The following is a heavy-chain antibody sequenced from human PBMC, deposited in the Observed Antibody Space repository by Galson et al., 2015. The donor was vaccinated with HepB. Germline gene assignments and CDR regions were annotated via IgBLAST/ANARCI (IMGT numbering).Heavy chain of an antibody. CDR3: ARVKCSSTGCYAAHYYYYYGMDA. CDR1: GGTFSSYA. J-gene: IGHJ6*02. V-gene: IGHV1-69*06. Sequence: SVKVSCKASGGTFSSYAISWVRQAPGRGLEWMGGIIPIFGTANYAQKFQGRVTITADKSTSTAYMELSSLRSEDTAVYYCARVKCSSTGCYAAHYYYYYGMDAWGQGTTVTVSS. CDR2: IIPIFGTA. D-gene: IGHD2-2*01.